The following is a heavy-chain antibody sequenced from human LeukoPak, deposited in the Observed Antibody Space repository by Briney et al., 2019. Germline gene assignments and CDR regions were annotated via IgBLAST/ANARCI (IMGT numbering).Heavy chain of an antibody. Sequence: ASVTVSCTASGYTFTSYDFNWVRQATGQRPEWMGWMSPNSGDTGYAQKFQDRVTMTWNTSISTAYMELSSLRSDDTAVYYCARGPPNWGYDYWGPGTLVTVSS. CDR3: ARGPPNWGYDY. J-gene: IGHJ4*02. CDR2: MSPNSGDT. CDR1: GYTFTSYD. D-gene: IGHD7-27*01. V-gene: IGHV1-8*01.